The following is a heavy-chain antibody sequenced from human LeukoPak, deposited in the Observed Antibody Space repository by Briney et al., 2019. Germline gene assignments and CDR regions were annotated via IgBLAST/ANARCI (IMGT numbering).Heavy chain of an antibody. CDR3: AKSTIAAVGKDYYYAMEA. D-gene: IGHD6-13*01. CDR2: ISYDGTNK. V-gene: IGHV3-30*18. CDR1: GFMFRSYG. Sequence: PGGSLRLSCAASGFMFRSYGMHCVRQAPGKGLEWVAVISYDGTNKYYADSVKGRLTISRDNSKNTLYLQMHSLRGEDTAVYYCAKSTIAAVGKDYYYAMEAWGQGTTVTVSS. J-gene: IGHJ6*02.